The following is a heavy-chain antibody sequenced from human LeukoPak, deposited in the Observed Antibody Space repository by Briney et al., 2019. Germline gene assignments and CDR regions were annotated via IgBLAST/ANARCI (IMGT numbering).Heavy chain of an antibody. J-gene: IGHJ4*02. CDR1: GFTFSSYW. Sequence: GGSLRLSCAASGFTFSSYWMSWVRQAPGKGLEWVANIKQDGSEKYYVDSVKGRFTTSRDNAKNSLYLQMNSLRAEDTAVYYCARVWGGSSSGPFDYWGQGTLVTVSS. CDR2: IKQDGSEK. D-gene: IGHD3-22*01. V-gene: IGHV3-7*01. CDR3: ARVWGGSSSGPFDY.